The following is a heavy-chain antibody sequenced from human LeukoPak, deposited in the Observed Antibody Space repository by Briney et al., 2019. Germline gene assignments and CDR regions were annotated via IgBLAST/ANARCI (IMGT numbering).Heavy chain of an antibody. D-gene: IGHD3-22*01. V-gene: IGHV1-69-2*01. CDR3: ASYYYDSSGYSQGFFDY. CDR1: GYTFTDYY. CDR2: VDPEDGET. Sequence: GATVKISCKASGYTFTDYYMHWVQQAPGKGLEWMGRVDPEDGETIYAEKFQGRVTITADTSTDTAYMELSSLRSEDTAVYYCASYYYDSSGYSQGFFDYWGQGTPVTVSS. J-gene: IGHJ4*02.